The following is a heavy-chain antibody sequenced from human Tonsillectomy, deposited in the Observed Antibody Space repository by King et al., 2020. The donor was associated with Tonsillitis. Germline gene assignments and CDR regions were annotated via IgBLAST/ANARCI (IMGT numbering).Heavy chain of an antibody. J-gene: IGHJ6*03. V-gene: IGHV1-18*01. Sequence: VQLVESGAEVKKPGASVKFSCKASGYTFTSYAISWVRQAPGQGLEWMAWISAYKGNTHYAQKFQGRVTLTTDTSTSTAYMELRSLRSDDTAVYYCARDLYYYYGSGSSDYYYMDVWGKGTTVTVSS. D-gene: IGHD3-10*01. CDR3: ARDLYYYYGSGSSDYYYMDV. CDR1: GYTFTSYA. CDR2: ISAYKGNT.